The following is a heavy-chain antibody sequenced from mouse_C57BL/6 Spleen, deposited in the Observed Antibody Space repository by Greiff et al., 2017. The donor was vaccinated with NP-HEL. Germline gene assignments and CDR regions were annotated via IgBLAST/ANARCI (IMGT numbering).Heavy chain of an antibody. V-gene: IGHV10-1*01. J-gene: IGHJ1*03. CDR3: VRQNDGYYENFDV. Sequence: EVQLVESGGGLVQPKGSLKLSCAASGFSFNTYAMNWVRQAPGKGLEWVARIRSKSNNYATYYADSVKDRFTISRDDSESMLYLQMNNLKTEDTAMYYCVRQNDGYYENFDVWGTGTTVTVSS. CDR2: IRSKSNNYAT. CDR1: GFSFNTYA. D-gene: IGHD2-3*01.